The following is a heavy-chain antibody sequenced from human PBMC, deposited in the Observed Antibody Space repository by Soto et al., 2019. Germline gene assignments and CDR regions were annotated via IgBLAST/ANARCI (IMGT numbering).Heavy chain of an antibody. D-gene: IGHD3-22*01. CDR1: GYTFTSYG. CDR3: ARDSSGAIPRGYFDY. J-gene: IGHJ4*02. Sequence: QVQLVQSGAEVKKPGASVKVSCKASGYTFTSYGISWVRQAPGQGLEWMGWISAYNGNTNYAQKLQGRVTMTTNTDTSTAYMELRSLRSEDTAVYYCARDSSGAIPRGYFDYWGQGTLVTVSS. V-gene: IGHV1-18*01. CDR2: ISAYNGNT.